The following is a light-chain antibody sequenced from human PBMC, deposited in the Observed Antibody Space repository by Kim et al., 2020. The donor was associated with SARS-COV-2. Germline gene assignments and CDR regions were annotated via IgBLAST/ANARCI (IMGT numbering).Light chain of an antibody. CDR2: DAS. CDR3: QQRSNWPLT. V-gene: IGKV3-11*01. CDR1: QSIATY. J-gene: IGKJ4*01. Sequence: SPGERAPLSCRASQSIATYLAWYQQRPGQAPRLLIYDASNRATGTPARISGSGSGTDFTLTISSLEPEDFAVYYCQQRSNWPLTFGGGTKVEI.